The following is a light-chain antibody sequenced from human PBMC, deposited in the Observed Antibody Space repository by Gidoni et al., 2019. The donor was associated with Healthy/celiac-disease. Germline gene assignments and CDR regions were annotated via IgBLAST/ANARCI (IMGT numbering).Light chain of an antibody. V-gene: IGKV3-20*01. Sequence: IVLTHSPGTLSLSPGERATLSCRASQSVSSSYLAWYQQKPGQAPRLLIYGASSRATGIPDRFSGSGSGTDFTLTISRLEPEDFAVYYCQQYGSSSYTFGQGTKLEIK. CDR1: QSVSSSY. CDR3: QQYGSSSYT. CDR2: GAS. J-gene: IGKJ2*01.